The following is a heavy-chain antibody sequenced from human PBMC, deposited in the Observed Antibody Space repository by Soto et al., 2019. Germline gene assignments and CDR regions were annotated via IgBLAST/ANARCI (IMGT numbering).Heavy chain of an antibody. Sequence: PSETLSLTCTVFGGSVSSSSYYWGWIRQPPGKGLEWIGSIYYSGSTYYNPSLKSRVTISVDTSKNQFSLKLNTVTAADTAVYYCARLRNILLNFDYWGQGALVTVSS. D-gene: IGHD2-8*01. J-gene: IGHJ4*02. V-gene: IGHV4-39*01. CDR1: GGSVSSSSYY. CDR3: ARLRNILLNFDY. CDR2: IYYSGST.